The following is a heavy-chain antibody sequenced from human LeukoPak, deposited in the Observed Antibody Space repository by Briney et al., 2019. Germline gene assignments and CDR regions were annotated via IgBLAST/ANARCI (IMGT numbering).Heavy chain of an antibody. CDR2: INTAGDT. D-gene: IGHD6-13*01. Sequence: GGSLRLSCEASGFTFSSYDMYWVRQATGKGLEWVSAINTAGDTFYPGSVKGRFTISRENAKNSLYLQMNSLRAEDTAVYYCAREPRNPRSIAAAGSVGTSNWGQGTLVTVSS. V-gene: IGHV3-13*01. CDR3: AREPRNPRSIAAAGSVGTSN. CDR1: GFTFSSYD. J-gene: IGHJ4*02.